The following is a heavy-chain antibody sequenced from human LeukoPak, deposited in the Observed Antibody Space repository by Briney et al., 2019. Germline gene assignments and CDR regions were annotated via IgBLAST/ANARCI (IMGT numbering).Heavy chain of an antibody. Sequence: GGSLRLSCAASGFTFSSYAMHWVRQAPGQGLEWMGIINPSGGSTSYAQKFQGRVTMTRDTSTSTVYMELSSLRSEDTAVYYCARATIIMYYFHYWGQGTLVTVSS. CDR2: INPSGGST. CDR1: GFTFSSYA. J-gene: IGHJ4*02. CDR3: ARATIIMYYFHY. V-gene: IGHV1-46*01. D-gene: IGHD3-10*01.